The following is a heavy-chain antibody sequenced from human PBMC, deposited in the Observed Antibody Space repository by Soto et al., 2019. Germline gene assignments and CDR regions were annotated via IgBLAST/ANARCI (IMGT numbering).Heavy chain of an antibody. D-gene: IGHD2-2*01. V-gene: IGHV1-69*02. CDR1: GGTFSSYT. CDR3: ASTVYCSSTSCSSTRYYYYGMDV. Sequence: QVQLVQSGAEVKKPGSSVKVSCKASGGTFSSYTISWVRQAPGQGLEWMGRIIPILGIANYAQKFQGRVTINADQSTSTAYMELSSLRSEDTAVYYCASTVYCSSTSCSSTRYYYYGMDVWGQGTTVTVSS. J-gene: IGHJ6*02. CDR2: IIPILGIA.